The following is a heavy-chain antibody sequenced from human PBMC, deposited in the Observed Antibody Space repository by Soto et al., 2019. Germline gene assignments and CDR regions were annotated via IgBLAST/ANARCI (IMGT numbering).Heavy chain of an antibody. D-gene: IGHD2-15*01. CDR1: GYTFTSDG. Sequence: ASVKVSCKASGYTFTSDGISWVRQAPGQGLEWMGWISAYNGNTNYAQKLQGRVTMTTDTSTSTAYMELRSLRSDDTAVYYCARSFGYCSGGSCSDFDYWGQGTLVTVSS. CDR3: ARSFGYCSGGSCSDFDY. J-gene: IGHJ4*02. V-gene: IGHV1-18*01. CDR2: ISAYNGNT.